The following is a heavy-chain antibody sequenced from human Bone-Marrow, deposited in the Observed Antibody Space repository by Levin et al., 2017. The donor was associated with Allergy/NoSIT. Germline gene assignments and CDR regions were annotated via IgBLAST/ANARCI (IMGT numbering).Heavy chain of an antibody. V-gene: IGHV4-39*07. Sequence: SETLSLTCTVSGASVSSGSYYWAWIRQPPGKGLEWIGSIYYNGNTHDDPSLKSRVTISVDTSKNQFSLKLSSVTAADTAVYYCAGVTRGTTWGFFDYWGQGTLVTVSS. D-gene: IGHD2/OR15-2a*01. CDR3: AGVTRGTTWGFFDY. CDR2: IYYNGNT. J-gene: IGHJ4*02. CDR1: GASVSSGSYY.